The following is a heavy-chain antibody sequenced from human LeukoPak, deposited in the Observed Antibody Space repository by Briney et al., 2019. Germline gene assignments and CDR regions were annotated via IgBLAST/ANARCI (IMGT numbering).Heavy chain of an antibody. CDR1: GFTFRGSG. V-gene: IGHV3-33*06. J-gene: IGHJ4*02. CDR2: IWSDGSNK. D-gene: IGHD6-13*01. CDR3: AKDLHRARALSSRPSY. Sequence: GMSLRLSCAASGFTFRGSGMHWVRQAPGKGLEWVAIIWSDGSNKYYTDSVKGRFTISRDNSKNTLYLQMNSLRAEDTAVYYCAKDLHRARALSSRPSYWGQGTLVTVSS.